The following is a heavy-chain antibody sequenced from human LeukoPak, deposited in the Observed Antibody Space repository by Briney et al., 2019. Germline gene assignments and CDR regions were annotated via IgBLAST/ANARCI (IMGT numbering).Heavy chain of an antibody. CDR1: GFTFSSYW. CDR3: AKDEGAGSGWYGSAFDI. J-gene: IGHJ3*02. D-gene: IGHD6-19*01. Sequence: GGSLRLSCAASGFTFSSYWMHWVRQAPGKGLVWVSRINTDGSSTSYADSVKGRFTISRDNAKNTLYLQMNSLRAEDTAVYYCAKDEGAGSGWYGSAFDIWGQGTMVTVSS. V-gene: IGHV3-74*01. CDR2: INTDGSST.